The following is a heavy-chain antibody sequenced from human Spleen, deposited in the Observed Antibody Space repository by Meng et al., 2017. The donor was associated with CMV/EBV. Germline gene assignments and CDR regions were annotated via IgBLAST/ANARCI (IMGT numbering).Heavy chain of an antibody. CDR2: IYWNDDK. Sequence: CTISEFSLSTSGVGVGLIRQPPGRALEWLALIYWNDDKRYSPSLKSRLTITKDTSKNQVVLTMTNMDPVDTATYYCAHRITMIVWGFWGQGTLVTVSS. J-gene: IGHJ4*02. D-gene: IGHD3-22*01. V-gene: IGHV2-5*01. CDR1: EFSLSTSGVG. CDR3: AHRITMIVWGF.